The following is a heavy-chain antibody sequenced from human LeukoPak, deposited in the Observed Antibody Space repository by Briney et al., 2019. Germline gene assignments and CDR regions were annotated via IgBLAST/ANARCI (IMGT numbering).Heavy chain of an antibody. CDR1: GGSISSYY. V-gene: IGHV4-59*01. J-gene: IGHJ4*02. CDR2: IYYSGST. CDR3: ARYYVWGSYRQFDY. Sequence: SETLSLTCTVSGGSISSYYWSWIRQPPGKGLEWIGYIYYSGSTNYNPSLKSRVTISVDTSKNQFSLKLSSVTAAVTAVYYCARYYVWGSYRQFDYWGQGTLVTVSS. D-gene: IGHD3-16*02.